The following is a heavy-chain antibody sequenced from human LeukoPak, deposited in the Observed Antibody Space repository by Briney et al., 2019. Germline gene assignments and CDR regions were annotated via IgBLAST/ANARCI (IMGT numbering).Heavy chain of an antibody. CDR1: GYTFTSYG. J-gene: IGHJ4*02. CDR2: ISAYNGNT. Sequence: ASVKVSCKASGYTFTSYGISWVRQAPGQGLEWMGWISAYNGNTNYAQKLQGRVTMTRNTSISTAYMELSSLRSEDTAVYYCARAKGYYRFYYFDYWGQGTLVTVSS. CDR3: ARAKGYYRFYYFDY. V-gene: IGHV1-18*01. D-gene: IGHD3-22*01.